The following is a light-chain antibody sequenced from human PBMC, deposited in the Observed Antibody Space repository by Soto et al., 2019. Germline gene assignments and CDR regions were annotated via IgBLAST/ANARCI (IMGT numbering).Light chain of an antibody. CDR3: QQYNNWPRT. J-gene: IGKJ1*01. Sequence: EIVLTQSPGTLSLSPGEGATLSCRACQSVSSSQLAWYQQKPGQAPRLLIYGPSTRATGIPARFSGSGSGTEFTLTISSLQSEDFALYYCQQYNNWPRTFGQGTKVDIK. CDR2: GPS. V-gene: IGKV3-15*01. CDR1: QSVSSS.